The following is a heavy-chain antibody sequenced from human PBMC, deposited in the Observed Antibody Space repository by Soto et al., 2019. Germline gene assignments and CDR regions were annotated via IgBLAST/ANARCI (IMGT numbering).Heavy chain of an antibody. D-gene: IGHD4-4*01. V-gene: IGHV3-15*01. CDR2: IKSKIDGGTT. CDR3: ATDEDYTNYGIPLDF. J-gene: IGHJ4*02. Sequence: GGSLRLSCAASGFSFSNAWMSWVRQAPGKGLEWVGRIKSKIDGGTTDHAAPVKGRFSVSRDDSENMLFLQMNSLKTEDTAVYYCATDEDYTNYGIPLDFWGQGTLVTVSS. CDR1: GFSFSNAW.